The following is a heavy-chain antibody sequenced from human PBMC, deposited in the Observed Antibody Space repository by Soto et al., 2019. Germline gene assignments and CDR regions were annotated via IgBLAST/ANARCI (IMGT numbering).Heavy chain of an antibody. Sequence: GGALRLYCPASGFTFGDYAMSWFRQAPGKGLEWVGFIRSKAYGGTTEYAASVKGRFTISRDDSKSIAYLQMNSLKTEDTAVYYCTRSGTYGDFDAFDIWGQGTMVTV. CDR1: GFTFGDYA. CDR2: IRSKAYGGTT. CDR3: TRSGTYGDFDAFDI. V-gene: IGHV3-49*03. D-gene: IGHD4-17*01. J-gene: IGHJ3*02.